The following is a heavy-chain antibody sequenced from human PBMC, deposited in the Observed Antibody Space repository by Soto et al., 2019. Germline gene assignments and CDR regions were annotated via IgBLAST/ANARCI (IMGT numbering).Heavy chain of an antibody. J-gene: IGHJ3*02. V-gene: IGHV4-30-2*01. CDR1: GGSISSGGYS. CDR3: AREVSSSYAFDI. Sequence: SETLSLTCAVSGGSISSGGYSWSWIRQPPGKGLEWIGYIYHSGSTYYNPSLKSRVTISVDRSKNQFSLKLSSVTAADTAVYYCAREVSSSYAFDIWGQGTMVTVS. D-gene: IGHD6-6*01. CDR2: IYHSGST.